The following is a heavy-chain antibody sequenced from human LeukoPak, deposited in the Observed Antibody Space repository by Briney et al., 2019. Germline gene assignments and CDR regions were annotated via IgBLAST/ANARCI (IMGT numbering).Heavy chain of an antibody. V-gene: IGHV3-23*01. J-gene: IGHJ4*02. CDR3: AKDSGGYSSGWYEGYLDY. D-gene: IGHD6-19*01. CDR2: ISGSGGST. Sequence: TGGSLRLSCAASGFTFSSYAMSWVRQAPGKGLEWVSAISGSGGSTYYADSVKGRFTISRDNSKNTLYLQMNSLRAEDTAVYYCAKDSGGYSSGWYEGYLDYWGQGTLVTVSS. CDR1: GFTFSSYA.